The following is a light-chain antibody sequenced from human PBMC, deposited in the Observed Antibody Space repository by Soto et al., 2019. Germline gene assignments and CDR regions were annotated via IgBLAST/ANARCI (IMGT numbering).Light chain of an antibody. CDR1: QRVSSY. CDR2: DAS. J-gene: IGKJ4*01. CDR3: QQRNNWPLT. V-gene: IGKV3-11*01. Sequence: EIVLTQSPGTLSLSAGESATPSCMASQRVSSYLAWYQQKPGQAPRLIIYDASHRATGIPDRFSGSGSGTDFTLTISSLEPEDVTVYYCQQRNNWPLTLCGGTKVDI.